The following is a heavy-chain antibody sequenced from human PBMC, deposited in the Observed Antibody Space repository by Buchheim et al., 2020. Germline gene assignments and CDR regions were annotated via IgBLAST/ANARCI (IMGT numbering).Heavy chain of an antibody. CDR1: GGSISTTTYY. D-gene: IGHD5-24*01. J-gene: IGHJ4*02. Sequence: QVQLQESGPGLLKPSETLSLTCTVSGGSISTTTYYWDWIRQSPGKGLEWIGNVHYTGTTYYTPSLKSRVTMSVDTSKNKFSLKLISVTAADTALYYCARHSDAYNFFDYWGQGTL. V-gene: IGHV4-39*01. CDR2: VHYTGTT. CDR3: ARHSDAYNFFDY.